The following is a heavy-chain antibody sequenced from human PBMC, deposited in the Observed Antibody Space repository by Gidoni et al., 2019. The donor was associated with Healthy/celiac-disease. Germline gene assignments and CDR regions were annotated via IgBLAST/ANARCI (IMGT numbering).Heavy chain of an antibody. V-gene: IGHV2-5*02. CDR1: GFSLSTSGVG. CDR2: IYWDDDK. D-gene: IGHD4-17*01. CDR3: AHSSMTTVTPHYFDY. J-gene: IGHJ4*02. Sequence: QITLKASGPTLVKPTQTLTLTCTFSGFSLSTSGVGVGWILQPPGKALEWLALIYWDDDKRYSPSLKSRLTITKDTSKNQVVLTMTNMDPVDTATYYCAHSSMTTVTPHYFDYWGQGTLVTVSS.